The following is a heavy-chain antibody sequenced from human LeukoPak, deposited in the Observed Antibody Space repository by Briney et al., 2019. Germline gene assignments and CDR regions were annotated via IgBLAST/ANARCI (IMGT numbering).Heavy chain of an antibody. D-gene: IGHD3-3*01. CDR1: GYTFTSYY. CDR3: ARVASGIWSGYSHY. V-gene: IGHV7-4-1*02. J-gene: IGHJ4*02. CDR2: INTNTGNP. Sequence: GASVKVSCKASGYTFTSYYMHWVRQAPGQGLEWMGWINTNTGNPTYAQGFTGRFVFSLDTSVSTAYLQISSLKAEDTAVYYCARVASGIWSGYSHYWGQGTLVTVSS.